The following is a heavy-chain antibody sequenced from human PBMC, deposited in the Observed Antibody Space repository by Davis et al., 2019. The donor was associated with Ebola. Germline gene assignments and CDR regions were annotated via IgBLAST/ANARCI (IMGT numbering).Heavy chain of an antibody. J-gene: IGHJ6*02. CDR1: GGSISSYY. CDR3: ARSGYDFWSGYYYYYYGMDV. D-gene: IGHD3-3*01. V-gene: IGHV4-59*08. Sequence: MPSETLSLTCTVSGGSISSYYWSWIRQPPGKGLEWIGYIYYSGSTNYNPSLKSRVTISVDTSKNQFSLKLSSVTAADTAVYYCARSGYDFWSGYYYYYYGMDVWGQGTTVTVSS. CDR2: IYYSGST.